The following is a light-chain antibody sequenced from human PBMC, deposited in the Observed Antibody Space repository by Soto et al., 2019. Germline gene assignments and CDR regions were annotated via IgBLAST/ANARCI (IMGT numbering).Light chain of an antibody. CDR2: EVS. Sequence: QSALTQPPSASGSPGHSVTISCTGTSSDIGAYIYVSWYQQHPGKAPKLMISEVSRRPSGVPERFSGSKSGNTASLTVSGRQAGDEAHYYCSSYAGSNNIVCGTGTKGTVL. CDR3: SSYAGSNNIV. J-gene: IGLJ1*01. V-gene: IGLV2-8*01. CDR1: SSDIGAYIY.